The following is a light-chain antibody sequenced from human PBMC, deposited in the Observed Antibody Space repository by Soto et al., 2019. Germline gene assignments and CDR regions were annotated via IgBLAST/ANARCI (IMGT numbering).Light chain of an antibody. CDR3: CSYAGSSTYV. V-gene: IGLV2-23*01. CDR2: EGT. Sequence: QSALTQPASVSGSPGQSITISCTGTSSDVGSYNLVSWYQHHPGKAPKFLIYEGTKRPSGVSNRLSGSKSGNTASLTISGLQAEDEADYYCCSYAGSSTYVFGTGTKVTVL. CDR1: SSDVGSYNL. J-gene: IGLJ1*01.